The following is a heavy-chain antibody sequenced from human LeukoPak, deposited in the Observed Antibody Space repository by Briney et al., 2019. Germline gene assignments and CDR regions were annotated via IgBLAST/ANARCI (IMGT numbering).Heavy chain of an antibody. Sequence: SETLSLTCSVSGGSITTYYWNWVRQPPGKGLEWIGHMFYSGTTSYNPSLKSRVTMSVDTSKNQFSLKLSSVTAADTAVYYCARDRWVYYYDSSGYYPTSGYFDLWGRGTLVTVSS. CDR2: MFYSGTT. CDR1: GGSITTYY. J-gene: IGHJ2*01. V-gene: IGHV4-59*12. CDR3: ARDRWVYYYDSSGYYPTSGYFDL. D-gene: IGHD3-22*01.